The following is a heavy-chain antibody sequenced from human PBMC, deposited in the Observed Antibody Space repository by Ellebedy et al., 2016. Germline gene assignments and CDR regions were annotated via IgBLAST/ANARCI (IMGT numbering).Heavy chain of an antibody. D-gene: IGHD6-19*01. CDR1: GGSISSGGYY. Sequence: SETLSLTCTVSGGSISSGGYYWSWIRQHPGKGLEWIGYIYYSGSTNYNPSLKSRVTISVDTSKNQFSLKLSSVTAADTAVYYCARGQWLPDLDYWGQGTLVTVSS. CDR2: IYYSGST. J-gene: IGHJ4*02. V-gene: IGHV4-61*08. CDR3: ARGQWLPDLDY.